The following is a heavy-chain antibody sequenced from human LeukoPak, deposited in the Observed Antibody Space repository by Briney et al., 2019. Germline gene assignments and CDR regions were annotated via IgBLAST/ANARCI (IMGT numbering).Heavy chain of an antibody. J-gene: IGHJ4*02. V-gene: IGHV3-7*03. D-gene: IGHD6-19*01. CDR2: IKEDGSVK. CDR1: GFTFSSHW. Sequence: GGSLRLSCTASGFTFSSHWMTWVRQPPGRGLEWVANIKEDGSVKYYVDSVKGRFTISRDNTKNALYLQMNSLRADDTAVYFCARDSTWLLDYWGQGTLITVSS. CDR3: ARDSTWLLDY.